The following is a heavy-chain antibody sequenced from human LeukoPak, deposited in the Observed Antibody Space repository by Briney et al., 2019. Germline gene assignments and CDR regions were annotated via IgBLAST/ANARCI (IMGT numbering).Heavy chain of an antibody. V-gene: IGHV3-23*01. D-gene: IGHD1-26*01. CDR1: GFTFSNYA. Sequence: PGGSLRLSCAASGFTFSNYAMRWVRQAPGKGLEWVSTLSGTGGSTYYADSVKGRFTISRDNSKNTLYLQMNSLRAEDTAVYYCARGTVGATWAYWGQGTLVTVSS. J-gene: IGHJ4*02. CDR2: LSGTGGST. CDR3: ARGTVGATWAY.